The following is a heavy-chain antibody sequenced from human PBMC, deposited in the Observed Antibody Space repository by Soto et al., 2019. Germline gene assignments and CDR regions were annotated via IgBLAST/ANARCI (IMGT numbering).Heavy chain of an antibody. Sequence: GGSLRLSCAASGFTFSSYAMSWVRQAPGKGLEWVSAISGSGGSTYYADSVKGRFTISRDNSKNTLYLQMNSLRAEDTAVYYCAKDRGWELLRYYFDYWGQGTLVTVSS. J-gene: IGHJ4*02. CDR3: AKDRGWELLRYYFDY. CDR2: ISGSGGST. V-gene: IGHV3-23*01. CDR1: GFTFSSYA. D-gene: IGHD1-26*01.